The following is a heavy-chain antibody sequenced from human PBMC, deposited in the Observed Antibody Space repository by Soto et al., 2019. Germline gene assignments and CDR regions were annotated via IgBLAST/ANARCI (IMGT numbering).Heavy chain of an antibody. V-gene: IGHV1-2*02. J-gene: IGHJ6*02. CDR1: GYTFTGYY. Sequence: GASVKVSCKASGYTFTGYYMHWVRQAPGQGLEWMGWINPNSGGTNYAQKFQGRVTMTRDTSISTAYMELSRLRSDDTAVYYCARVPYYDFWSGYYTANSYYYGMDVWGQGTTVTVSS. CDR2: INPNSGGT. CDR3: ARVPYYDFWSGYYTANSYYYGMDV. D-gene: IGHD3-3*01.